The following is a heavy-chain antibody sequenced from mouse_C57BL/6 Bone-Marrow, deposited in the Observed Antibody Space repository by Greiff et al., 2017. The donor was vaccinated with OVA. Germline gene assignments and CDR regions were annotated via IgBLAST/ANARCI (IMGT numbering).Heavy chain of an antibody. D-gene: IGHD2-10*02. CDR3: ARQGYERGVYYAMDY. CDR1: EYEFPSHD. V-gene: IGHV5-2*01. Sequence: EVQGVESGGGLVQPGESLKLSCESNEYEFPSHDMSWVRKTPEKRLELVAAINSDGGSTYYPDTKERRCIISRDNTKKTLYLQMSSLRSEDTALYDCARQGYERGVYYAMDYWGQGTSVTVSS. CDR2: INSDGGST. J-gene: IGHJ4*01.